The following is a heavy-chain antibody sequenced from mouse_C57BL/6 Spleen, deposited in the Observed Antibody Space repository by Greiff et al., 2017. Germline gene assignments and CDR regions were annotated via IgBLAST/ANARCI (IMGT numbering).Heavy chain of an antibody. CDR3: ARRTTVVAYYAMDY. CDR1: GYTFTSYG. Sequence: VQLVESGAELARPGASVKLSCKASGYTFTSYGISWVKQRTGQGLEWIGEIYPRSGNTYYNEKFKGKATLTADKSSSTAYMELRSLTSEDSAVYFCARRTTVVAYYAMDYWGQGTSVTVSS. V-gene: IGHV1-81*01. D-gene: IGHD1-1*01. J-gene: IGHJ4*01. CDR2: IYPRSGNT.